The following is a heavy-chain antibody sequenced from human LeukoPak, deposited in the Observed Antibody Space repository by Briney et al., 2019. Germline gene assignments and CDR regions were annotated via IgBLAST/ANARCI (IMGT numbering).Heavy chain of an antibody. CDR2: IHHSGTT. Sequence: PSETLSLTCDVSGEFFSAYYWSWIRQPPGKGLEWIGDIHHSGTTKYNPSLKSRLTLLIDTSKSHFSLKVHSVTAADTAVYYCARLPLGAFGEVLNFDLWGQGTGVTVSS. J-gene: IGHJ4*01. CDR1: GEFFSAYY. V-gene: IGHV4-34*01. D-gene: IGHD3-10*01. CDR3: ARLPLGAFGEVLNFDL.